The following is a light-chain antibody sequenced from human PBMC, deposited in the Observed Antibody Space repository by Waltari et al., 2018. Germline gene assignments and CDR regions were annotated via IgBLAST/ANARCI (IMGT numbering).Light chain of an antibody. CDR1: QSVSSN. CDR3: QQYNNWPPIT. CDR2: GAS. J-gene: IGKJ5*01. V-gene: IGKV3-15*01. Sequence: EIVLTQPPPTLPVSPGERSTLSCRASQSVSSNLAWYQQKPGQAPRLLIYGASTRATGIPARFSGSGSGTEFTLTISSMQSEDFAVYYCQQYNNWPPITFVQGTRLEIK.